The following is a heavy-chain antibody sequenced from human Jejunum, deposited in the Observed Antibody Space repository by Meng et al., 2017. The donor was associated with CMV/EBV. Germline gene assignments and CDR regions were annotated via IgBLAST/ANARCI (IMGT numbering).Heavy chain of an antibody. CDR3: AKDGGSYLDYYFDY. Sequence: NATEYTFSDFYVHWMRQDPGHGIEWMGYINPYTGDTNYAQKLQGRVTMTRDTSTNTAYMELTRLRSDDTALYYCAKDGGSYLDYYFDYWGQGTLITVSS. CDR1: EYTFSDFY. J-gene: IGHJ4*02. V-gene: IGHV1-2*02. D-gene: IGHD3-16*01. CDR2: INPYTGDT.